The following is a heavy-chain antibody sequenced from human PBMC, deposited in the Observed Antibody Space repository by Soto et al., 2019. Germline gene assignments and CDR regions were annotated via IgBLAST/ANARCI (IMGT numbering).Heavy chain of an antibody. CDR3: AKVVSPTGMKALTSFDY. J-gene: IGHJ4*02. D-gene: IGHD3-10*01. CDR2: ISGNGGST. Sequence: PGGSLRLSCAASGITFSNYALNWVRQAPGKGLEWVSAISGNGGSTYYANSVKGRFTVSRDNSKNTLYLQMISLRAEDTAVYYCAKVVSPTGMKALTSFDYWGQGTLVTVSS. V-gene: IGHV3-23*01. CDR1: GITFSNYA.